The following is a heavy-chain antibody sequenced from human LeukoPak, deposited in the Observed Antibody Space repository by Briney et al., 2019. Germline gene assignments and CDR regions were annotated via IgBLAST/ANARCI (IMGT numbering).Heavy chain of an antibody. CDR3: ARDRGYCSGGSCLRADAFDI. CDR1: GYTFTGYY. D-gene: IGHD2-15*01. Sequence: GASVKVSCKASGYTFTGYYMHWVRQAPGQGLEWMGWINPNSGGTNYAQKFQGRVTMTRDTSISTAYMELSRLRSDDTAVYYCARDRGYCSGGSCLRADAFDIWGQGTMVTASS. V-gene: IGHV1-2*02. CDR2: INPNSGGT. J-gene: IGHJ3*02.